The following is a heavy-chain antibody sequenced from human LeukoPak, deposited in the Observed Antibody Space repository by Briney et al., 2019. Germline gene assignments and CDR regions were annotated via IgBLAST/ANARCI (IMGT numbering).Heavy chain of an antibody. CDR3: ARVWSGYPSFDY. J-gene: IGHJ4*02. Sequence: ASVKVSCKASGYTFTSYGISWVRQAPGQGLEWMGWISAYNGNTNYAQKLQGRVTMTTDTSTSTAYMELRSLRSEDTAVYFCARVWSGYPSFDYWGQGTLVTVSS. V-gene: IGHV1-18*01. CDR1: GYTFTSYG. CDR2: ISAYNGNT. D-gene: IGHD3-3*01.